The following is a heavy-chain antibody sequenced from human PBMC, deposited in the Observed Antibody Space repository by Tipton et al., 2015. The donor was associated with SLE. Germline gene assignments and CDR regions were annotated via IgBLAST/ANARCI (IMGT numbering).Heavy chain of an antibody. D-gene: IGHD3-10*01. Sequence: TLSLTCTVSGGSISSYYWSWIRQPPGKGLEWIGYIYYSGSTNYNPSLKSRVTISVDTSKNQFSLKLSSVTAADTAVYYCARVSLYYYGSGSYFPRWYFDLWGRGTLVTVSS. V-gene: IGHV4-59*01. CDR1: GGSISSYY. CDR3: ARVSLYYYGSGSYFPRWYFDL. J-gene: IGHJ2*01. CDR2: IYYSGST.